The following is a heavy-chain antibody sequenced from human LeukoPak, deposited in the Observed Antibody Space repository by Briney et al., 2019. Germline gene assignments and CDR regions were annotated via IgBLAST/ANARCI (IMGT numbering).Heavy chain of an antibody. J-gene: IGHJ5*02. CDR3: ARYPSVAATGWGRWFDH. CDR2: ISSSSSTI. D-gene: IGHD6-13*01. V-gene: IGHV3-48*01. Sequence: GGSLRLSCAASGFTFSSFNMNWVRHTPGKGLEWISYISSSSSTIYYADSVKGRFTISRDNAKSSLYLQMNSLRGEDTAVYYCARYPSVAATGWGRWFDHWGQGTLVTVSS. CDR1: GFTFSSFN.